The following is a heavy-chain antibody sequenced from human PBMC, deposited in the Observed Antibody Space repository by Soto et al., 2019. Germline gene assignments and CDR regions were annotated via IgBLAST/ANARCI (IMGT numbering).Heavy chain of an antibody. D-gene: IGHD2-15*01. J-gene: IGHJ1*01. CDR2: IHPSGDT. Sequence: ASVKVSCKASGYKFTTYFIHWVRQAPGQGLEWMGMIHPSGDTGYAQKFRGRDTMTIDTSTTTAYMELRNLTSEDTAVYFSVRGYCTTSACSGDFQFWGQGTLVTVSS. CDR3: VRGYCTTSACSGDFQF. CDR1: GYKFTTYF. V-gene: IGHV1-46*01.